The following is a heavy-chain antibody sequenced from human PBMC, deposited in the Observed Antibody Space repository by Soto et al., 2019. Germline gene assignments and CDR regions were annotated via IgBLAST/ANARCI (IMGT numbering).Heavy chain of an antibody. CDR1: GASITTYY. D-gene: IGHD3-10*01. Sequence: LSLTCSVSGASITTYYWSWIRQPPGKGLEWIGSISYSGSTKYNPSLESRVMISLDTSKIQFSLRLTSVTAADTALYYCARDWDSSGLFDPWGQGALVTVSS. CDR3: ARDWDSSGLFDP. V-gene: IGHV4-59*01. J-gene: IGHJ5*02. CDR2: ISYSGST.